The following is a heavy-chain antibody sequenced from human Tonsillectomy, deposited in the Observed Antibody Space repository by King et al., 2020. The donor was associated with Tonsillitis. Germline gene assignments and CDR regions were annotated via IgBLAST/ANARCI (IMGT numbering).Heavy chain of an antibody. Sequence: DVQLVESGGGLVQPGGSLRLSCAASGFSFSGYAMSWVRQAPGKGLEGVSGVSNSGGVTYYADSVKGRFTISRDNSKNTLYLQMNSLRAEDTALHYCAKAMVVTGLLDSWGQGTLVTVSS. D-gene: IGHD2-21*02. CDR3: AKAMVVTGLLDS. CDR2: VSNSGGVT. V-gene: IGHV3-23*04. J-gene: IGHJ4*02. CDR1: GFSFSGYA.